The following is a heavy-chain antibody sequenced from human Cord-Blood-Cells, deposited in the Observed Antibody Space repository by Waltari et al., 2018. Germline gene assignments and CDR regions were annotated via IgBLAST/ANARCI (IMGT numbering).Heavy chain of an antibody. Sequence: QVQLQQWGAGLLKPSETLSLPCAVYGGSFSGYYWGWIRQPTGKGLEWIGEINRSGSSNYYPTLKVRVTMSVDTSKKQFFLKLSSVTAAATAMYYCARLYYIDYWGQGTLVTVSS. CDR1: GGSFSGYY. J-gene: IGHJ4*02. CDR2: INRSGSS. CDR3: ARLYYIDY. V-gene: IGHV4-34*01.